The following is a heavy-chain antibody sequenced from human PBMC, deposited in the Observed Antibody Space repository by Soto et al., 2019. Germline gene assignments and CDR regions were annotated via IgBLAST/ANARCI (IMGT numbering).Heavy chain of an antibody. CDR1: GLTFSGHA. D-gene: IGHD6-19*01. CDR3: ARDGQGLAPYALDV. Sequence: QVQLVESGGGVAQAGRSLRLSCTVSGLTFSGHAMHWVRQAPGKGLEWVTQIWYDGSNKYYAESVKGRFTISRDNSKNTLYLQMNSLRVEDTAVYYCARDGQGLAPYALDVWGQGTSVTVSS. V-gene: IGHV3-33*01. CDR2: IWYDGSNK. J-gene: IGHJ6*02.